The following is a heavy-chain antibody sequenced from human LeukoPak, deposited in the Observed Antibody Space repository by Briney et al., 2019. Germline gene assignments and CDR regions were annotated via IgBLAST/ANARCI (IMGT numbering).Heavy chain of an antibody. CDR3: AKDPYYDILTGHWPYYFDY. J-gene: IGHJ4*02. V-gene: IGHV3-23*01. D-gene: IGHD3-9*01. Sequence: GGSLRLSCAASGFTFSSYAMSWVRQAPGKGLEWVSAISGSGGSTYYADSVKGRFTISRDNSKNTLYLQMNSLRAEDTAVYYCAKDPYYDILTGHWPYYFDYWGQGTLVTVSS. CDR2: ISGSGGST. CDR1: GFTFSSYA.